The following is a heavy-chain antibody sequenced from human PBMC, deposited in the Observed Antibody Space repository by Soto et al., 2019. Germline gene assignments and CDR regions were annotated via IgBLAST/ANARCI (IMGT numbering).Heavy chain of an antibody. J-gene: IGHJ4*02. CDR1: GFSLSTSGVC. CDR3: ARLVEMATISGYYFDY. D-gene: IGHD5-12*01. CDR2: IDWDDDK. V-gene: IGHV2-70*01. Sequence: SGPTLVNPTQTLTLTCTFSGFSLSTSGVCVSWIRQPPGKALEWLALIDWDDDKYYSTSLKTRLTISKDTSKNQVVLTMTNMDPVDTATYYCARLVEMATISGYYFDYWGQGTLVTVSS.